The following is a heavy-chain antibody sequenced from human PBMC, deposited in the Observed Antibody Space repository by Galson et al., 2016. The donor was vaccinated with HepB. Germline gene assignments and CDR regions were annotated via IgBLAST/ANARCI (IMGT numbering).Heavy chain of an antibody. D-gene: IGHD1-26*01. J-gene: IGHJ4*02. V-gene: IGHV4-34*01. CDR3: ARNIVGAHRY. CDR1: GGSFSGYF. Sequence: SETLSLTCVVSGGSFSGYFWAWIRQSPEKGLEWIGETDHTGSANYNPFFESRVTMSVDPSERRFSLQMSSVTAADTAVYYCARNIVGAHRYWGQGSVSPSLQ. CDR2: TDHTGSA.